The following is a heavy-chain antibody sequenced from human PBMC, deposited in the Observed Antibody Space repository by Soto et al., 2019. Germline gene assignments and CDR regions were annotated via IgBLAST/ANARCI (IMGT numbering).Heavy chain of an antibody. J-gene: IGHJ4*02. D-gene: IGHD6-6*01. CDR3: ARVGGLAARTFDY. CDR2: IYYNGST. CDR1: GGSINNND. V-gene: IGHV4-59*01. Sequence: SETLSLTCTVSGGSINNNDWSWIRQPPGKGLEWIGYIYYNGSTNYNPSLKTRVTISVDTSKNQFSLNLRSMSPADTAVYYCARVGGLAARTFDYWGPGTLVTVSS.